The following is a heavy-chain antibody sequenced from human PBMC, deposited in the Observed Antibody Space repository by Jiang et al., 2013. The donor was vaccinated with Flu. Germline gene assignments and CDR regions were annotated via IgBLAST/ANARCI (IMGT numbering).Heavy chain of an antibody. CDR3: AVLFELFLLDY. Sequence: QSGSELKKPGASVKVSCKASGYTLTGAFMHWVRQAPGQGLEWMGWINPNTGDTNLAQKFQGRVTMTRDTSISTAYMELSSLRSDDTAIYYCAVLFELFLLDYWGQGTLVTVS. CDR1: GYTLTGAF. D-gene: IGHD3-10*02. V-gene: IGHV1-2*02. J-gene: IGHJ4*02. CDR2: INPNTGDT.